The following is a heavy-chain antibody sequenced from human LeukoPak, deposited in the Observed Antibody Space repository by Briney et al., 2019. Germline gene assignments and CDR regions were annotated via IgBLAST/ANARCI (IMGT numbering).Heavy chain of an antibody. CDR2: ISYDGSNK. D-gene: IGHD4-17*01. V-gene: IGHV3-30*03. Sequence: GGSLRLSCAASGFTFSSYGMHWARQAPGKGLEWVAVISYDGSNKYYADSVKGRFTISRDNSKNTLYLQMNSLRAEDTAVYYCARDLWDTGDYVGAFDIWGQGTMVTVSS. J-gene: IGHJ3*02. CDR3: ARDLWDTGDYVGAFDI. CDR1: GFTFSSYG.